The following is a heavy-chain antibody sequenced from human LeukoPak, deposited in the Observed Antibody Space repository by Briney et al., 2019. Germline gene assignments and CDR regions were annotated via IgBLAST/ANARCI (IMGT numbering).Heavy chain of an antibody. D-gene: IGHD2-8*02. V-gene: IGHV4-59*12. CDR3: ARRSYWGSRFDY. J-gene: IGHJ4*02. CDR1: GGSISSYY. CDR2: IYYSGST. Sequence: PSETLSLTCTVSGGSISSYYWSWIRQPPGKGLEWIGYIYYSGSTNYNPSLKSRVTISVDTSKNQFSLKLSSVTAADTAVYYCARRSYWGSRFDYWGQGTLVTVSS.